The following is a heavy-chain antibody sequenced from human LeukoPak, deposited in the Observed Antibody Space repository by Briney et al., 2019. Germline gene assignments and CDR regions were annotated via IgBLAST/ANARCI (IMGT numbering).Heavy chain of an antibody. CDR2: INQGGSVK. Sequence: PGGSLRLSCAASGFSFRDFWMTWFRQAPGKGLEWVANINQGGSVKYYVDSVKGRFTISRDDAESSLYVQMNSLRDEDTAVYYCARFGYSGWNLEYWGQGTQVTVSS. D-gene: IGHD5-12*01. J-gene: IGHJ4*02. CDR3: ARFGYSGWNLEY. CDR1: GFSFRDFW. V-gene: IGHV3-7*01.